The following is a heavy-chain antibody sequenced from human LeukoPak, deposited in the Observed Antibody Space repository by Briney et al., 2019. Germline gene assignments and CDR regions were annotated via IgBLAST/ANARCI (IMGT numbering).Heavy chain of an antibody. J-gene: IGHJ4*02. CDR1: GFTISNSW. V-gene: IGHV3-7*01. D-gene: IGHD2-15*01. Sequence: PGGSLRLSCAASGFTISNSWMCWVRQAPGKGLEWVAYIKKTGSETYYVDSVKGRFTITRDNARNSLFLQMNSLRAEDTAVYYCAREDGYCSGGNCYSYFDSWGQGTLVTVSS. CDR3: AREDGYCSGGNCYSYFDS. CDR2: IKKTGSET.